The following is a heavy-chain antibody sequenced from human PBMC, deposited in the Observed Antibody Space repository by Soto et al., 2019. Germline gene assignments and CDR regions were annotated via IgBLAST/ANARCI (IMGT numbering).Heavy chain of an antibody. CDR2: IYYSGST. Sequence: TSETLSLTCTVSGGSISSNYWSWIRQTPGKGLEWIGYIYYSGSTNYNPSLKSRVTISVDTSKNQFSLKLSSVTAADTAVYYCARLYCSGGSCYWPHVFDYWGQGTLVTVSS. V-gene: IGHV4-59*08. D-gene: IGHD2-15*01. J-gene: IGHJ4*02. CDR3: ARLYCSGGSCYWPHVFDY. CDR1: GGSISSNY.